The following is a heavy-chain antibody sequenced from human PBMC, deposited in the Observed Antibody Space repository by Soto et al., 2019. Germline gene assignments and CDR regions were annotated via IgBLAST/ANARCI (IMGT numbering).Heavy chain of an antibody. CDR1: GFTFGSYW. CDR2: IDMDASEK. V-gene: IGHV3-7*01. D-gene: IGHD3-10*01. Sequence: PGGSLRLSFAASGFTFGSYWMSWVRQAPGKGLEWLGTIDMDASEKKYVYSVKVRVTISRDNAKNSLYLQMDSLRAEDTAVCYCARDSGYGSGASGNQYLDXWGHGTLVTVSX. CDR3: ARDSGYGSGASGNQYLDX. J-gene: IGHJ4*01.